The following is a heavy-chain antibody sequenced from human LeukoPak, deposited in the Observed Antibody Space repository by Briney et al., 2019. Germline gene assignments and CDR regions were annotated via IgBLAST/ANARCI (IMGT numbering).Heavy chain of an antibody. CDR2: ISSSSIYI. J-gene: IGHJ3*02. Sequence: GSLRLSCAASGSTFSIYTMNWVRQAPGKGLEWVSSISSSSIYIYHADSVKGRFTISRDNAKNLLYLQMNSLRAEDTAVYYCAREYCTNGVCYSDAFDIWGQGTMVTVSS. D-gene: IGHD2-8*01. CDR1: GSTFSIYT. V-gene: IGHV3-21*01. CDR3: AREYCTNGVCYSDAFDI.